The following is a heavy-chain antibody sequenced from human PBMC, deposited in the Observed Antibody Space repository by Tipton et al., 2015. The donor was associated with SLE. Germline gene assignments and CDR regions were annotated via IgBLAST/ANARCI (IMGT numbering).Heavy chain of an antibody. CDR3: ARDPGRYDFGPYGMDV. CDR1: GGSISSYY. V-gene: IGHV4-59*01. D-gene: IGHD3-3*01. Sequence: LRLSCTVSGGSISSYYWSWIRQPPGKGLEWIGYIFYSGSTNYNPSLKSRVTISVDTSKNQFSLKLSSVTAADTAVYYCARDPGRYDFGPYGMDVWGQGTTVTVPS. J-gene: IGHJ6*02. CDR2: IFYSGST.